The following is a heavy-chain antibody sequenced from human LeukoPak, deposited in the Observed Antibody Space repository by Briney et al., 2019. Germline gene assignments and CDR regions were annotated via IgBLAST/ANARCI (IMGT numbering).Heavy chain of an antibody. D-gene: IGHD3-22*01. CDR2: IYSGGST. V-gene: IGHV3-53*01. CDR1: GFTVSSNY. CDR3: ARGGDYYDSSPDAFDI. Sequence: GGSLRLSCAASGFTVSSNYMSWVRQAPGKGLEWVSVIYSGGSTYYADSVKGRFTISRDNSKNTLYLQMNSLRAKDTAVYYCARGGDYYDSSPDAFDIWGQGTMVTVSS. J-gene: IGHJ3*02.